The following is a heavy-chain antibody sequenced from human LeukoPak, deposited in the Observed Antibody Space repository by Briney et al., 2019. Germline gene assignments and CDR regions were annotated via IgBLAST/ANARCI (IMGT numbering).Heavy chain of an antibody. CDR1: GFTFSSHG. V-gene: IGHV3-23*01. CDR2: ITGSGGNR. Sequence: PGETLRLSCAASGFTFSSHGMNWVRQAPGKGPDWVSGITGSGGNRYYADSVKGRFTISRDNSKNTLYLQMNSLRAEDTAVYYCAKDDNYIRFLSWGQGTLVTVSS. D-gene: IGHD3-16*01. CDR3: AKDDNYIRFLS. J-gene: IGHJ5*02.